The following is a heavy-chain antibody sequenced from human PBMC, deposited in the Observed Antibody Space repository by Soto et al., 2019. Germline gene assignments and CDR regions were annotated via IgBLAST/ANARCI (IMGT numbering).Heavy chain of an antibody. CDR1: GDSVSRSTW. J-gene: IGHJ6*02. V-gene: IGHV4-4*02. CDR2: IYQSGLT. CDR3: ARDGHYDSSGIMDV. D-gene: IGHD3-22*01. Sequence: QVQLEESGPGLVKASGTLSLTCTVSGDSVSRSTWWSWVRQTPEKGLEWIGDIYQSGLTHYSPSLKSRVALSMEKSKNQVSLKMTSVTAADTAVYYCARDGHYDSSGIMDVWGQGTSVTVS.